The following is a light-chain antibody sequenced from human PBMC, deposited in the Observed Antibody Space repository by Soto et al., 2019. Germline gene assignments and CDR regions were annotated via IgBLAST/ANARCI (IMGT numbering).Light chain of an antibody. CDR3: QQYINYPIT. Sequence: DIQMTQSPSSLSASVGDRVTITCLASQGIINSLAWFQQKPGNAPKSLIYAASSLQSGVPSRFSGSGSGTDFTLTISSLQPEDFATYYCQQYINYPITFGQGTRLEIK. CDR2: AAS. V-gene: IGKV1-16*01. CDR1: QGIINS. J-gene: IGKJ5*01.